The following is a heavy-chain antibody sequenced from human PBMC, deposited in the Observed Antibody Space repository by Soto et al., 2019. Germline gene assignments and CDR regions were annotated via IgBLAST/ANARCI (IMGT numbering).Heavy chain of an antibody. CDR1: GFTFSSYA. D-gene: IGHD3-22*01. Sequence: EVQLLESGGCLVQPGGSLRLSCAASGFTFSSYAMSWVRQAPGKGLEWVSASSGSGGSTYYAESVKGRFTISRDNSKNTLYLQMNSLRAEDTAVYYCAKDYYDSSGYYYYWGQGTLVTVSS. J-gene: IGHJ4*02. CDR3: AKDYYDSSGYYYY. V-gene: IGHV3-23*01. CDR2: SSGSGGST.